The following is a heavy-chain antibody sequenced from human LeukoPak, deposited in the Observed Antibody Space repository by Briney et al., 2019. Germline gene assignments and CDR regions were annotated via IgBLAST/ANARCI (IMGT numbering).Heavy chain of an antibody. J-gene: IGHJ4*02. D-gene: IGHD3-9*01. CDR1: GFTFSSYS. CDR2: ISSSSSYI. Sequence: GGSLRLSCAASGFTFSSYSMNWVRQAPGKGLEWVSSISSSSSYIYYADSVKGRFTISRDNAKNSLYLQMNSLRAEDTAVYYCALFDILTGRASFDYWAREPWSPSPQ. V-gene: IGHV3-21*01. CDR3: ALFDILTGRASFDY.